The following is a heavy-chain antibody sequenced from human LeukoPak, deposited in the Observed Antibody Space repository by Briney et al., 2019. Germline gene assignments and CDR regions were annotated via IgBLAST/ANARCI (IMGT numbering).Heavy chain of an antibody. CDR3: ARDGVLGGLFVWDY. D-gene: IGHD3-16*01. J-gene: IGHJ4*02. V-gene: IGHV4-59*01. CDR1: GGSISRYY. CDR2: IYYSGST. Sequence: ASETLSLTCTVSGGSISRYYWSWIRQPPGKGLEWIGYIYYSGSTNHNPSLKSRVTISVDTSKNQFSLKLSSVTAADTAVYYCARDGVLGGLFVWDYWGQGTLVTVSS.